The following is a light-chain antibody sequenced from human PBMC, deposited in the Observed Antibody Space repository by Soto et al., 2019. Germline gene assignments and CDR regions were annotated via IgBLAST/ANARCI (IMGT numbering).Light chain of an antibody. V-gene: IGKV1-5*03. Sequence: DIQMTQSPSTLSASAGDRVTITCRASQSINNWLAWYQQKPGKAPKLLIYKASSLESGVPSRFSGGGSGTEFTLTISCLQPDDFASYYYQQYNSYSEYSFGQGTQLEIK. J-gene: IGKJ2*03. CDR1: QSINNW. CDR2: KAS. CDR3: QQYNSYSEYS.